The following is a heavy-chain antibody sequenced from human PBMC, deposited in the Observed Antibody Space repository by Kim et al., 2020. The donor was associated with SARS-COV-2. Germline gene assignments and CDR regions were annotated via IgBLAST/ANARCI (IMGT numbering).Heavy chain of an antibody. CDR1: GGSISSYY. J-gene: IGHJ2*01. Sequence: SETLSLTCTVSGGSISSYYWSWIRQPPGKGLEWIGYIYYSGSTNYNPSLKSRVTISVDTSKNQFSLKLSSVTAADTAVYYCARGMAAAGIGTYWYFDLWGRGTLVTVSS. CDR3: ARGMAAAGIGTYWYFDL. CDR2: IYYSGST. V-gene: IGHV4-59*01. D-gene: IGHD6-13*01.